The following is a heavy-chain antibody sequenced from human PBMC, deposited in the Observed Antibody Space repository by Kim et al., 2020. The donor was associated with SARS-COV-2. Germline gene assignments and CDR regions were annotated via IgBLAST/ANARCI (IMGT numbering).Heavy chain of an antibody. J-gene: IGHJ4*02. V-gene: IGHV4-31*03. CDR1: GGSISSGGYY. CDR2: IYYSGST. Sequence: SETLSLTCTVSGGSISSGGYYWSWIRQHPGKGLEWIGYIYYSGSTYYNPSLKSRVTISVDTSKNQFSLKLSSVTAADTAVYYCASGLIGSGSFGILGHWGQGTLVTVSS. D-gene: IGHD3-10*01. CDR3: ASGLIGSGSFGILGH.